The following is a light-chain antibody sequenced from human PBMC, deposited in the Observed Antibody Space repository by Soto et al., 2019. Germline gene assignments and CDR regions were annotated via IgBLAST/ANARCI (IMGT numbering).Light chain of an antibody. CDR1: STDIGAYNR. Sequence: QSALTQPPSVSGSPGQSVTISCTGTSTDIGAYNRVSWYQQAPGAAPKLLIYEVRNRLSGVPDRFSGSKSGTTDSLTISGLQADDEAHYYCTSYTPGDTVIFGGGTKLTVL. CDR2: EVR. CDR3: TSYTPGDTVI. J-gene: IGLJ2*01. V-gene: IGLV2-18*02.